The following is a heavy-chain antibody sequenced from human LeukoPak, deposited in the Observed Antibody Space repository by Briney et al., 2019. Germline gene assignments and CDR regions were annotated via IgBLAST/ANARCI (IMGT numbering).Heavy chain of an antibody. D-gene: IGHD6-19*01. CDR1: GGSVSSYY. CDR2: ISYSGST. Sequence: SETLSLTCTVSGGSVSSYYWSWIRQPPGKGLEWIGYISYSGSTNYSPTLKSRVTISVGSSNNQFSLKLSSVTAADTAVYYCARRFSQWLAVGDWFDPWGQGTLVTVSS. CDR3: ARRFSQWLAVGDWFDP. J-gene: IGHJ5*02. V-gene: IGHV4-59*02.